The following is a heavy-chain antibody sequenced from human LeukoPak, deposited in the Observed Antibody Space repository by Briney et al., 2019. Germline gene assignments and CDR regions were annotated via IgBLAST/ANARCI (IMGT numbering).Heavy chain of an antibody. J-gene: IGHJ3*02. V-gene: IGHV3-48*03. Sequence: GGSLRLSCAASGFTVRSYEMNWVRQAPGRGLEWVSYISSGGSTIYYADSVKGRFTISRDNAKNSLYLKMNSLRAEHTAVYYCARVIIVGATGIWGQGTMVTVSS. CDR2: ISSGGSTI. D-gene: IGHD1-26*01. CDR3: ARVIIVGATGI. CDR1: GFTVRSYE.